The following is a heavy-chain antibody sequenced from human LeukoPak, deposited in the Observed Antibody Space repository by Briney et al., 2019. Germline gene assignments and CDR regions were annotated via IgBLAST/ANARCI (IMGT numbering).Heavy chain of an antibody. CDR2: ISSSSSTI. CDR1: GFTFSSYS. D-gene: IGHD3-10*01. J-gene: IGHJ6*02. V-gene: IGHV3-48*01. Sequence: GGSLRLSCAASGFTFSSYSMNWVRQAPGKGLEWVSYISSSSSTIYYADSVKGRFTISRDNAKNSLYLQMNSLRAEDTAVYYCARVPVVPTVRGVKYYYGMDVWGQGTTVTVSS. CDR3: ARVPVVPTVRGVKYYYGMDV.